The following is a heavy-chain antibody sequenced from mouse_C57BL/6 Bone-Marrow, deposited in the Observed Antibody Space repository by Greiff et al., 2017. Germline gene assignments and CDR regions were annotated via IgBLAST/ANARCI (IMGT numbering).Heavy chain of an antibody. CDR1: GYSITSGYY. V-gene: IGHV3-6*01. J-gene: IGHJ4*01. CDR3: ARDGDGYRYYYAMDY. D-gene: IGHD2-3*01. CDR2: ISYDGSN. Sequence: DVQLQESGPGLVKPSQSLSLTCSVTGYSITSGYYWNWIRQFPGNKLEWMGYISYDGSNNYNPSLKNRISITRDTSKNQFFLKLNSVTTEDTATYYGARDGDGYRYYYAMDYWGQGTSVTVSS.